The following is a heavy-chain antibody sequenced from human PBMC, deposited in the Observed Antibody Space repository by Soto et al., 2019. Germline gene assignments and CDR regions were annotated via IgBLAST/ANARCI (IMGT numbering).Heavy chain of an antibody. Sequence: PSETLSLTCTVSGGSISSYYWSWIRQPSGKGLEWIGYIYYSGSTNYNPSLKSRVTISVDTSKNQFSLKLSSVTAADTAVYYCARVPVGATNAYYYYGMDVWGQGTTVTVSS. CDR3: ARVPVGATNAYYYYGMDV. CDR2: IYYSGST. J-gene: IGHJ6*02. V-gene: IGHV4-59*01. CDR1: GGSISSYY. D-gene: IGHD1-26*01.